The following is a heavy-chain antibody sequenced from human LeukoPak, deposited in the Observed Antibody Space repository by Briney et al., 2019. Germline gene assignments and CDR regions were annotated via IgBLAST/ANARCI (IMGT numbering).Heavy chain of an antibody. V-gene: IGHV3-23*01. D-gene: IGHD5/OR15-5a*01. J-gene: IGHJ4*02. CDR1: GFTFSTYA. Sequence: GGSLRLSCAVSGFTFSTYAMTWVRQAPEKGLQWVSTISTSGRATYYAGSVEGRFTISRDNSKNTLYLQMNSLRADGTAVYCCAKARGSSVYEQFDYWGQGTQVTVSP. CDR3: AKARGSSVYEQFDY. CDR2: ISTSGRAT.